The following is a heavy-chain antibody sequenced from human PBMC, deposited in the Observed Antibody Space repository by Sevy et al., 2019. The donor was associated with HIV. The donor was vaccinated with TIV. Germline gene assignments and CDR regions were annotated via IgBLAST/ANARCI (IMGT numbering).Heavy chain of an antibody. CDR1: GYTFTNYA. D-gene: IGHD5-12*01. Sequence: ASVKVSCKASGYTFTNYAMSWVRQAPGQGLQWMGWINTNTGNPTYAQAFTGRFVFSLDTSVSTSYLQISSLKAGDTAVYYCTRGFIGYNSGDAFDIWGQGTMVTVSS. CDR3: TRGFIGYNSGDAFDI. V-gene: IGHV7-4-1*02. CDR2: INTNTGNP. J-gene: IGHJ3*02.